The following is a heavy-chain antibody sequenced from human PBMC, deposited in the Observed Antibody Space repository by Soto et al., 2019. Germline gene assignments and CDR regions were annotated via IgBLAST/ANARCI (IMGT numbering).Heavy chain of an antibody. V-gene: IGHV4-39*01. CDR2: IFYAGNT. CDR3: ARQAAAPGIDLWFDP. Sequence: QLQLQESGPGLVKPSETLSLTCNVSGGSISSSRSYWAWFRQPPGKELEWIANIFYAGNTYYNRSLKSRVTVSVDTSKNQCSLKLDSVTAADTAVYYCARQAAAPGIDLWFDPWGQGTLVTVSS. D-gene: IGHD6-13*01. J-gene: IGHJ5*02. CDR1: GGSISSSRSY.